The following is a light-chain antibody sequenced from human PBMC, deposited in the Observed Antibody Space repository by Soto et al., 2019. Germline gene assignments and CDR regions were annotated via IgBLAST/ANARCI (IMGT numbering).Light chain of an antibody. CDR2: DAS. CDR1: QDISKY. CDR3: QQYDNLPLT. J-gene: IGKJ3*01. Sequence: DIQLTQSPSSLSASIGDRVTITCQASQDISKYLNWYQQKPGKAPKLLIYDASNVETGVPSRFSGSGSGTDFTFTISSLQPEDIATYYCQQYDNLPLTFGPGTKVDIQ. V-gene: IGKV1-33*01.